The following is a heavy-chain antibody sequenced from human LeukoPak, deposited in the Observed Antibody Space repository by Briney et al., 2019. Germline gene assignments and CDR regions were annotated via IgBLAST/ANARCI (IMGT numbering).Heavy chain of an antibody. CDR3: AKESAYGDYSESSPVDY. D-gene: IGHD4-17*01. V-gene: IGHV3-23*01. CDR1: GSTFSSYA. Sequence: PGGSLRLSCAASGSTFSSYAMSWVRQAPGKGLEWVSAISGSGGSTYYADSVKGRFTISRDNSKNTLYLQMNSLRAEDTAVYYCAKESAYGDYSESSPVDYWGQGTLVTVSS. CDR2: ISGSGGST. J-gene: IGHJ4*02.